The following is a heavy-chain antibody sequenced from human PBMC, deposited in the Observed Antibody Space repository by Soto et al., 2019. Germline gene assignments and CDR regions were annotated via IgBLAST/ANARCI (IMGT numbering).Heavy chain of an antibody. Sequence: QVQVVQSGGEVKKPGASVNVSCRASGYTFTTYGISWVRQAPGQGLDWMEWVSGLNGNTNYAEKFQGRVTMTTDTSTSTVYMELRSLRSDDTAVYYCATGFGQCTAGSCVGGLDYWGQGTQVTVSS. V-gene: IGHV1-18*04. CDR1: GYTFTTYG. J-gene: IGHJ4*02. CDR2: VSGLNGNT. CDR3: ATGFGQCTAGSCVGGLDY. D-gene: IGHD2-8*02.